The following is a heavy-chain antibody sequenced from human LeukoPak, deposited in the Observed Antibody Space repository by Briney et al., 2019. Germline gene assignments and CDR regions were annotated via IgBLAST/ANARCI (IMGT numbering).Heavy chain of an antibody. D-gene: IGHD3-10*01. CDR3: AKDGGSTLPYYFDW. CDR2: ITGIGGGT. V-gene: IGHV3-23*01. Sequence: QPGRSLRLSCAGSGFMFEHYAMNWVRQAPGRGLEWVSVITGIGGGTYYAESVEGRFTVSRDNSKNTVYLQMNSLRADDTAVYYCAKDGGSTLPYYFDWWGQGTLVTVAS. CDR1: GFMFEHYA. J-gene: IGHJ4*02.